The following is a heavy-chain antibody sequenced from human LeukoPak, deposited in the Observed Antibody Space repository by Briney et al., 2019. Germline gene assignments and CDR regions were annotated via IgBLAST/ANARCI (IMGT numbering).Heavy chain of an antibody. CDR1: GFTFNYYA. Sequence: GGSLRLSCAASGFTFNYYALSWVRQAPGKGLEWVSTITGTGGSTYYADSVKGRFTISRDNSKNTLFLQMNSLKVDDTAVYYCTKSPGVGLTARFDYWGQGTLVTVSS. J-gene: IGHJ4*02. CDR2: ITGTGGST. D-gene: IGHD1-26*01. V-gene: IGHV3-23*01. CDR3: TKSPGVGLTARFDY.